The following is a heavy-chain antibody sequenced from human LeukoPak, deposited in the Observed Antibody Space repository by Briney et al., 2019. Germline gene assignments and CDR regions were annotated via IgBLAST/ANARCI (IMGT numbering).Heavy chain of an antibody. CDR1: GFIFTDYP. Sequence: GGSLRLSCAASGFIFTDYPIHWVRQTPDKGLECVALMSIDGNTKYYANSVRGRFTVSRDNSKNTVYLQMSSLRVEDTAVYYCVRDPILGFPDYSDSWGQGTLVTVSS. J-gene: IGHJ4*02. CDR3: VRDPILGFPDYSDS. V-gene: IGHV3-30-3*01. CDR2: MSIDGNTK. D-gene: IGHD3-3*01.